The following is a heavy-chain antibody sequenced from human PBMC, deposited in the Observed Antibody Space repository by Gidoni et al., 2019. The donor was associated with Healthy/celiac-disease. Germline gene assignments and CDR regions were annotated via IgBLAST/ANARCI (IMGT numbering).Heavy chain of an antibody. CDR3: ARDPMTFGYSIPVGYDY. V-gene: IGHV3-48*02. D-gene: IGHD6-13*01. CDR1: GFTFSSYS. J-gene: IGHJ4*02. CDR2: ISSSSSTI. Sequence: EVQLVESGGGLVQPGGSLRLSCAASGFTFSSYSMNWVRQAPGKGLAWVSYISSSSSTIYYADSVKGRFTISRDNAKNSLYLQMNSLRDEDTAVYYCARDPMTFGYSIPVGYDYWGQGTLVTVSS.